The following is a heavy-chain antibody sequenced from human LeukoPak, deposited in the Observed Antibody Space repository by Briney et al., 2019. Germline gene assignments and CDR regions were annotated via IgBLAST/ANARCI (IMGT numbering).Heavy chain of an antibody. CDR1: GGSRRNYY. J-gene: IGHJ4*02. CDR3: ARGWASSWYYFDF. V-gene: IGHV4-59*01. CDR2: TYDSGSS. Sequence: SETLSLTCAVSGGSRRNYYWSWIRQPPGKGLEWIGYTYDSGSSSYNPSLRSRVPISIDTSKNQFSLNLSSVTAADTAVYYCARGWASSWYYFDFWGQGTLVTVSS. D-gene: IGHD2-2*01.